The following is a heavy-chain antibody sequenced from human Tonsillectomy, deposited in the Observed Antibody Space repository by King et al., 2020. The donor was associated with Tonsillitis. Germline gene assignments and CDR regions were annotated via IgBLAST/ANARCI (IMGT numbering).Heavy chain of an antibody. J-gene: IGHJ4*02. CDR3: VKGIRGLFLAD. V-gene: IGHV3-30*02. CDR1: GFTFRSYA. D-gene: IGHD3-3*02. CDR2: IWYDGSQK. Sequence: VQLVESGGGVVQPGGSLRLSCVPSGFTFRSYAMHWVRQAPGKGLEWVALIWYDGSQKYYADSVKGRSTISRDNSNNRLFLEMNSLSAEDTAVYFCVKGIRGLFLADWGQGTLVTVSS.